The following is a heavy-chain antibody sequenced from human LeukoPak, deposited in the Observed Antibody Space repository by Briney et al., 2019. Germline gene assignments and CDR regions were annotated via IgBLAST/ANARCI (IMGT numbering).Heavy chain of an antibody. J-gene: IGHJ4*02. CDR2: ISAYNGNT. CDR1: GYTFTSYG. V-gene: IGHV1-18*01. CDR3: ARYYPGIAVAGPFDY. D-gene: IGHD6-19*01. Sequence: EASVKVSCKASGYTFTSYGISWVRQAPGQGLEWMGWISAYNGNTNYAQKLQDRVTMTTDTSTSTAYMELRSLRSDDTAVYYCARYYPGIAVAGPFDYWGQGTLVTVSS.